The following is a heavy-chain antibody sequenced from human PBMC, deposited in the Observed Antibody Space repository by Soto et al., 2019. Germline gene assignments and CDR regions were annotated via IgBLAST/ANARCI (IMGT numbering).Heavy chain of an antibody. J-gene: IGHJ4*02. CDR3: ARWGTTGGLAV. V-gene: IGHV3-33*05. CDR1: GFTFRSYV. D-gene: IGHD3-16*01. Sequence: QVQLVESGGGVVQPGTSLRLSCVGSGFTFRSYVIHWVRQAPGKGLEWVALTSYDGSNNFYGDSVKGRFTITRDNSRNTVELQMYSLRLEDTAMYYCARWGTTGGLAVWGQGTLVSVSS. CDR2: TSYDGSNN.